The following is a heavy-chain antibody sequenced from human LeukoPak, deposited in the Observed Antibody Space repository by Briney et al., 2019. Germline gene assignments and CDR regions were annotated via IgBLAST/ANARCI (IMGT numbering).Heavy chain of an antibody. CDR1: GGSISSSSYY. D-gene: IGHD3-3*01. CDR2: IYYSGST. V-gene: IGHV4-39*01. Sequence: PSETLSLTCTVSGGSISSSSYYWGWIRQPPGKGLEWIGSIYYSGSTYYNPSLKSRVTISVDTSKNQFSLKLSSVTAADTAVYYCASPYYGFWSGYHPIDYWGQGTLVTVSS. J-gene: IGHJ4*02. CDR3: ASPYYGFWSGYHPIDY.